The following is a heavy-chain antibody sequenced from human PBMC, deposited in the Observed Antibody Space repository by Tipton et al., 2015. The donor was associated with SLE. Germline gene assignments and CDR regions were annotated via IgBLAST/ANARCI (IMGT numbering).Heavy chain of an antibody. CDR1: SGSISSHC. J-gene: IGHJ3*02. V-gene: IGHV4-4*07. CDR2: VHPTGSP. Sequence: LRLSCTVPSGSISSHCWSWIRQPAGKGLEWIGRVHPTGSPFYNPSLESRVAISVDMSKNEFSLKLTAVTAADTAVYYCAATLDVLDIWGQGTMITVSS. CDR3: AATLDVLDI.